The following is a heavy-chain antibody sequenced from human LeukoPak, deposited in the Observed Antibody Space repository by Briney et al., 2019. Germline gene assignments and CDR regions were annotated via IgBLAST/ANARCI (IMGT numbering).Heavy chain of an antibody. CDR2: IQYDGNNK. D-gene: IGHD3-16*02. V-gene: IGHV3-30*02. CDR3: AKDLLYSDVWGSYRPNPLDY. Sequence: GGSLRLSCAASGFTFSGYGMHWVRQAPGKGLEWVAFIQYDGNNKYYADSVKGRFTISRDNSKNTLYLQMNSLRAEDTAVYYCAKDLLYSDVWGSYRPNPLDYWGQGTLVTVSS. J-gene: IGHJ4*02. CDR1: GFTFSGYG.